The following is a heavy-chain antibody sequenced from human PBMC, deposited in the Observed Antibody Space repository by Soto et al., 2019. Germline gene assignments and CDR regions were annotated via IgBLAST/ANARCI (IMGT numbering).Heavy chain of an antibody. Sequence: EVQLVESGGGLVQPGRSLRLSCAASGFTFDDYAMHWVRQAPGKGLEWVSGISWNSGSIGYADSVKGRFTISRDNAKNHLYLQMNMLRAEDTALYYCAKGGQLLTEGGGYWGQGTLVTVSS. J-gene: IGHJ4*02. D-gene: IGHD2-2*01. CDR2: ISWNSGSI. CDR1: GFTFDDYA. V-gene: IGHV3-9*01. CDR3: AKGGQLLTEGGGY.